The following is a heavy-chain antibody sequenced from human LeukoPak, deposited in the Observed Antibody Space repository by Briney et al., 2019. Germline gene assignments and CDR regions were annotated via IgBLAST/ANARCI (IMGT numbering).Heavy chain of an antibody. J-gene: IGHJ3*02. Sequence: GGSLRLSCAASGFTFSSYSMSWIRQAPGKGLEWVSYISFSSSYTNYADSVKGRFTISRDNAKNSLYLQMNSLRVEDTAVYYCSGDSSAHEAFDIHYQGKMVTVSS. CDR2: ISFSSSYT. V-gene: IGHV3-11*06. CDR1: GFTFSSYS. CDR3: SGDSSAHEAFDI. D-gene: IGHD3-3*01.